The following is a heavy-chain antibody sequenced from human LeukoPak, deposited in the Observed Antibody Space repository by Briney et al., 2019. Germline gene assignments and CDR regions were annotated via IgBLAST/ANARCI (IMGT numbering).Heavy chain of an antibody. D-gene: IGHD3-9*01. CDR3: ARHRYVGRLSPFDY. CDR2: IIPILGIA. Sequence: SVKVSCKTSGGTFSSYAINWVRQAPGQGLEWMGRIIPILGIANYAQKFQGRVTITADKSTSTAYMELSSLRSEDTAVYYCARHRYVGRLSPFDYWGQGTLVTVSS. V-gene: IGHV1-69*04. J-gene: IGHJ4*02. CDR1: GGTFSSYA.